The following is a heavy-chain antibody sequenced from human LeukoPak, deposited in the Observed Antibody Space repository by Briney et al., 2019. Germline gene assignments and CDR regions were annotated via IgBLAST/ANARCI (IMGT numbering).Heavy chain of an antibody. D-gene: IGHD1-26*01. CDR2: ISGSGGTT. CDR3: AKDRGLVGATPSNFDY. Sequence: GGSLRLSCGASGFSFSSHAMNWVRQAPGKGLEWVSLISGSGGTTYYADSVRGRFTISRDNSKNTLFLQMNSLRADDTAVCYCAKDRGLVGATPSNFDYWGQGTLVTVSS. J-gene: IGHJ4*02. V-gene: IGHV3-23*01. CDR1: GFSFSSHA.